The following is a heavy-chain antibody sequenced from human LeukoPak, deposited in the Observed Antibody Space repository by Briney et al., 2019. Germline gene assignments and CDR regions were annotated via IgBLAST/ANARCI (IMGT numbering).Heavy chain of an antibody. CDR1: GGSLNRYY. D-gene: IGHD6-13*01. V-gene: IGHV4-59*01. CDR2: MHYSGNT. Sequence: SETLSLTCTVSGGSLNRYYWTWIRQPPGKGLEWIGYMHYSGNTNYNTSLTNRVTISVDTSKSQFSLKLSAVTAADTAVYYCARVSSSSWFGPFDYWGQGTLATVSS. J-gene: IGHJ4*02. CDR3: ARVSSSSWFGPFDY.